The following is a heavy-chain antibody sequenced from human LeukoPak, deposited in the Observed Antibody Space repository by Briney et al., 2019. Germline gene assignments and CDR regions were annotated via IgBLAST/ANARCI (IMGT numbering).Heavy chain of an antibody. CDR2: ISWNSGSI. CDR3: AKHSVGATPGDDAFDI. D-gene: IGHD1-26*01. Sequence: GGSLRLSCAASGFTFDDYAMHWVRQAPGKGLEWVSGISWNSGSIGYADSVKGRFTISRDNSKNTLYLQMNSLRAEDTAVYYCAKHSVGATPGDDAFDIWGQGTMVTVSS. V-gene: IGHV3-9*01. J-gene: IGHJ3*02. CDR1: GFTFDDYA.